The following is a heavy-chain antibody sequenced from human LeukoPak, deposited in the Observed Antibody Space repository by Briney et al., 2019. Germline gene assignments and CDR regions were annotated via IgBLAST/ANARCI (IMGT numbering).Heavy chain of an antibody. CDR2: IYHSGST. CDR1: GYSISSGYY. D-gene: IGHD4-11*01. CDR3: VSGTYSNSFAY. Sequence: PSETLSLTCAVSGYSISSGYYWGWIRQPPGKGLEWIGSIYHSGSTYYNPSLKSRVTISVDTSKNQFSLKLSSVTAADTAVYYCVSGTYSNSFAYWGQGTLVTVSS. J-gene: IGHJ4*02. V-gene: IGHV4-38-2*01.